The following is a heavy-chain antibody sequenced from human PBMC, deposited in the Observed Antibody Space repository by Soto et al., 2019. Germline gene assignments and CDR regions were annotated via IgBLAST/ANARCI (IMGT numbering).Heavy chain of an antibody. CDR3: ARIYCISTSCYEGFDY. CDR2: IFSNDEK. CDR1: GFSLSNARMG. V-gene: IGHV2-26*01. J-gene: IGHJ4*02. Sequence: QVTLKESGPVLVKPTETLTLTCTVSGFSLSNARMGVSWIRQPPGKALEWLAHIFSNDEKSYSTSLKSRLTIYKDTSKSQVVLTMTNMDPVDTATYYCARIYCISTSCYEGFDYWGQGTLVTVSS. D-gene: IGHD2-2*01.